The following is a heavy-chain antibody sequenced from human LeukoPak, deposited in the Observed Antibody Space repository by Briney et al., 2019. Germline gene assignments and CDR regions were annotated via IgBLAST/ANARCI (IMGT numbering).Heavy chain of an antibody. CDR1: GFTFSSYR. J-gene: IGHJ4*02. CDR3: ARCAYGEDYFDY. V-gene: IGHV3-48*02. Sequence: GGSLRLSCAAPGFTFSSYRMNWDRQAPGKGLEWVSYISSSSSTIYYADSVKGRFTISRDNAKNSLYLQMNSLRDEDTAVYYCARCAYGEDYFDYWGQGTLVTVSS. CDR2: ISSSSSTI. D-gene: IGHD4-17*01.